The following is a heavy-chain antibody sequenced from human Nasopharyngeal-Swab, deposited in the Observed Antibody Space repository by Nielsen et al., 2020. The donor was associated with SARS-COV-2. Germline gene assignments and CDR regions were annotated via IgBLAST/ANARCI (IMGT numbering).Heavy chain of an antibody. D-gene: IGHD3-22*01. J-gene: IGHJ4*02. Sequence: GSLRLSCAASGFTFSDYYMSWIRQAPGKGLEWVSYISSSGSTIYYADSVKGRFTISRDNAKNSLYLQMNSPRAEDTAVYYCAREPGYDSSGYALGYWGQGTLVTVSS. CDR2: ISSSGSTI. CDR3: AREPGYDSSGYALGY. CDR1: GFTFSDYY. V-gene: IGHV3-11*04.